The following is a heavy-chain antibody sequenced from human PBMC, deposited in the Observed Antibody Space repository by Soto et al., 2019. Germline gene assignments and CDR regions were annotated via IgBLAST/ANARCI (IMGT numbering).Heavy chain of an antibody. V-gene: IGHV3-48*01. CDR2: ISSSSSTI. CDR1: GFTFSSYS. CDR3: ARVCIAVAGNDAFDI. J-gene: IGHJ3*02. D-gene: IGHD6-19*01. Sequence: GGSLRLSCAASGFTFSSYSMNWVRQAPGKGLEWVSYISSSSSTIYYADSVKGRFTISRDNAKNSLYLQMNSLRAEDTAVYYCARVCIAVAGNDAFDIWGQGTMVTVSS.